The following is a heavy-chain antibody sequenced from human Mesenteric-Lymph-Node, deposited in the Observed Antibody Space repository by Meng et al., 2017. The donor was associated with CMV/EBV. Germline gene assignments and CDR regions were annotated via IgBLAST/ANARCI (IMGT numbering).Heavy chain of an antibody. Sequence: FSAYYWSWIRQPPGKGLEWIGEIAHSGSTNYTPSLKSRVTISVDTSKNQFSLKLSSVTAADTAVYYCARDLSPIYYYGSGSGDAFDIWGQGTMVTVSS. V-gene: IGHV4-34*01. D-gene: IGHD3-10*01. J-gene: IGHJ3*02. CDR2: IAHSGST. CDR3: ARDLSPIYYYGSGSGDAFDI. CDR1: FSAYY.